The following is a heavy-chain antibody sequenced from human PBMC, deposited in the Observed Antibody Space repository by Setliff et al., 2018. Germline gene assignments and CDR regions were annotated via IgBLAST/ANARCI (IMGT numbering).Heavy chain of an antibody. Sequence: SETLSLTCAVSGYSISNGYYWGWIRQPPGKGLEWIGSIYYSGSTYYNPSLKSRVTISVDTSKNQFSLKLSSVTAADTAVYYCATHFSDYDILTGYYPFDYWGQGTLV. D-gene: IGHD3-9*01. CDR1: GYSISNGYY. J-gene: IGHJ4*02. CDR3: ATHFSDYDILTGYYPFDY. CDR2: IYYSGST. V-gene: IGHV4-38-2*01.